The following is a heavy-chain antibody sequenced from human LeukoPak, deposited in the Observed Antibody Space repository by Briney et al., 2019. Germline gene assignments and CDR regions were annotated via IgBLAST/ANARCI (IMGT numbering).Heavy chain of an antibody. CDR2: ISYDGGNK. Sequence: GGSLRLSCAASGFTFSNYAMHWVRQAPGKGLGWVALISYDGGNKYYADSVKGRFTISRDNSKNTLYLQMNSLRPEDTAVFYCARDPRNYLDSSSSGNWYFDLWGRGTLVTVSS. J-gene: IGHJ2*01. CDR3: ARDPRNYLDSSSSGNWYFDL. D-gene: IGHD3-22*01. V-gene: IGHV3-30*04. CDR1: GFTFSNYA.